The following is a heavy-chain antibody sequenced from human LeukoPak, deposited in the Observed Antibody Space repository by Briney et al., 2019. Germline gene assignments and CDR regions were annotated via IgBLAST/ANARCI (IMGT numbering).Heavy chain of an antibody. CDR1: GGTFSSYA. CDR3: AIFNYYDRSGDAFDI. J-gene: IGHJ3*02. Sequence: ASVKVFCKASGGTFSSYAISWVRQAPGQGLEWIGRIIPILGIANYAQKFQGRVTITADKSTSTAYMELSSLRSEDTAVYYCAIFNYYDRSGDAFDIWGQGTMVTVSS. CDR2: IIPILGIA. D-gene: IGHD3-22*01. V-gene: IGHV1-69*04.